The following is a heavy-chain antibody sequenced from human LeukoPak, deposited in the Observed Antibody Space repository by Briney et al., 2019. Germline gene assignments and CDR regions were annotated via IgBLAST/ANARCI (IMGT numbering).Heavy chain of an antibody. J-gene: IGHJ4*02. Sequence: GESLKISCKGSGYSFTSYWIGWVRQMPGKGPEWMGIIYPGDSDTRYSPSFQGQVTVSADKSISTAYLQWSSLKASDTAMYYCARPRGESGNSLYYFDYWGQGTLVTVSS. V-gene: IGHV5-51*01. CDR1: GYSFTSYW. CDR2: IYPGDSDT. CDR3: ARPRGESGNSLYYFDY. D-gene: IGHD4-23*01.